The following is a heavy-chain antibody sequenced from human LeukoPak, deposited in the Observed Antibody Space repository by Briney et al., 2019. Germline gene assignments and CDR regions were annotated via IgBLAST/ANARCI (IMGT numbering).Heavy chain of an antibody. CDR3: VRGVVETATEWNWFDP. V-gene: IGHV1-69*05. D-gene: IGHD5-24*01. J-gene: IGHJ5*02. Sequence: SVKVPCKASGGTFSSYAISWVRQAPGQGLEWMGGIIPIFVTANYAQKFQGRVTITTDESTSTAYMELSSLRSEDTAVYYCVRGVVETATEWNWFDPWGQGTLVTVSS. CDR1: GGTFSSYA. CDR2: IIPIFVTA.